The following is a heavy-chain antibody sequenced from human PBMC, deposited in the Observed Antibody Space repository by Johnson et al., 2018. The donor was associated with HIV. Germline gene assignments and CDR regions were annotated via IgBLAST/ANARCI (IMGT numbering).Heavy chain of an antibody. CDR1: GFTFSSYA. Sequence: QVQLVESGGGLVQPGGSLRLSCAASGFTFSSYAMHWVRQAPGKGLEWVAVISYDGSNKYYADSVKGRFPISRDNSKNTLYLQMNSLTAEDTAVYYCAKLPVLYGDFDDAFNIWGQGTMVTVSS. J-gene: IGHJ3*02. V-gene: IGHV3-30-3*02. CDR2: ISYDGSNK. D-gene: IGHD4-17*01. CDR3: AKLPVLYGDFDDAFNI.